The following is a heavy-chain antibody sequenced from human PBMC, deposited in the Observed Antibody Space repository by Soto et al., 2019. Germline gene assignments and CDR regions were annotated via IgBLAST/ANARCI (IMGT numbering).Heavy chain of an antibody. CDR2: ISAYNGNT. CDR1: GYTFTSDG. J-gene: IGHJ4*02. CDR3: ERDQVRRDGSNSDY. D-gene: IGHD3-10*01. V-gene: IGHV1-18*04. Sequence: GASVKLSFKASGYTFTSDGISWLRHAPGQGLEWMGWISAYNGNTNYAQKLQGRVTMTTDTSTSTAYMELRSLRSDDTAVYYCERDQVRRDGSNSDYWGQGTLVTVSS.